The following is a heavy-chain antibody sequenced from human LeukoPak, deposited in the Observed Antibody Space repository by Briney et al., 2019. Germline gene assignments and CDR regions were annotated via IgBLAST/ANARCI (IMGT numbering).Heavy chain of an antibody. Sequence: GGSLRLSCAASGFTVGSNYMSWVRQAPGKGLEWVSVIFRSGTTYYADSVKGRFTISRDNSKNTLYLQTNSLRVEDTAVYYCATRDGSGTPYDYWGQGTLVTVSS. CDR1: GFTVGSNY. D-gene: IGHD3-10*01. J-gene: IGHJ4*02. V-gene: IGHV3-66*01. CDR2: IFRSGTT. CDR3: ATRDGSGTPYDY.